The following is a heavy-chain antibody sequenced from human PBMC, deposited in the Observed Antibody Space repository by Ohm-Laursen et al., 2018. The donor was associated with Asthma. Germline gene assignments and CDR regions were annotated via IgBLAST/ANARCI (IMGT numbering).Heavy chain of an antibody. CDR3: ARIGPEWELPGREYSVHH. CDR1: GVAFTDSW. CDR2: INPLGYEK. J-gene: IGHJ1*01. D-gene: IGHD1-26*01. Sequence: SLRLSCAASGVAFTDSWMSWVRQLPGGSLEWVAKINPLGYEKYYMDSVRGRFTVSRDNANDLVYLQMNDLRAEDTALYYCARIGPEWELPGREYSVHHWGQGALVTVSS. V-gene: IGHV3-7*01.